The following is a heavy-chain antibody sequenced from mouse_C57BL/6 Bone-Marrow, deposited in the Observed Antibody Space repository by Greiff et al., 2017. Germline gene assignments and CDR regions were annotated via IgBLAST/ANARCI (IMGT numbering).Heavy chain of an antibody. J-gene: IGHJ2*01. V-gene: IGHV5-15*01. D-gene: IGHD2-2*01. CDR1: GFTFSDYG. CDR2: ISNLAYSI. CDR3: ARSYYGYFYFDY. Sequence: EVKLMESGGGLVQPGGSLKFSCAASGFTFSDYGMAWVRQAPRKGPEWVAFISNLAYSIYYADTVTGRFTISRKNAKNTLYLEMSSLSAEDTAMYYCARSYYGYFYFDYWGQGTTLTVSS.